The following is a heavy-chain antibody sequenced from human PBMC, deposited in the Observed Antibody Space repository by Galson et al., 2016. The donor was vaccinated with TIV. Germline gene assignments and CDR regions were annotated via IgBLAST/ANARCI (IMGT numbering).Heavy chain of an antibody. J-gene: IGHJ4*02. CDR1: GYRFTTYW. V-gene: IGHV5-51*03. CDR3: ASGQYIEN. CDR2: IYPAHSET. Sequence: QSGAEVKKPGESLKISCKDSGYRFTTYWIAWVRQMPGKGLEWMGSIYPAHSETRYSPSFQGQVTISADKSISTAYLQWSNLKTSDTAIYYCASGQYIENWGQGTLVTVSS.